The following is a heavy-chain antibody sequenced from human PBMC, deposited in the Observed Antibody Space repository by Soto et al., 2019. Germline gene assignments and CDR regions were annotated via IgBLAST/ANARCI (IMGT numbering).Heavy chain of an antibody. V-gene: IGHV4-59*01. D-gene: IGHD3-10*01. CDR2: VYYSGST. CDR1: GGSISNFY. J-gene: IGHJ4*02. CDR3: PREQTSSAVPP. Sequence: QVQLQESGPGLMKPSETLSLTCTVSGGSISNFYWSWIRQPPGKGLEWIGCVYYSGSTNYNPPLKNRVPISIDTSQHQFSLQLTSVTAADTAVYYCPREQTSSAVPPWGPGTLVTVSS.